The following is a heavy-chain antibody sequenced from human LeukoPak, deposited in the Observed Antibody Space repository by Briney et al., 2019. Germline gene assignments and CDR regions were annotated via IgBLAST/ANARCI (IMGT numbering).Heavy chain of an antibody. CDR3: ARDGTVWGDTAMVTNYAFDI. D-gene: IGHD5-18*01. V-gene: IGHV1-69*06. J-gene: IGHJ3*02. CDR1: GGTFSSYA. CDR2: IIPIFGTA. Sequence: ASVKVSCKASGGTFSSYAISWVRQAPGQGLEWMGGIIPIFGTANYAQKFQGRVTITADKSTSTAYMELSSLRSEDTAVYYCARDGTVWGDTAMVTNYAFDIWGQGTMVTVSS.